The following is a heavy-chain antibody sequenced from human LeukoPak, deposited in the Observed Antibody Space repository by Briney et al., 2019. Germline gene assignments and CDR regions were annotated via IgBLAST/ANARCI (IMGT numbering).Heavy chain of an antibody. V-gene: IGHV1-8*03. D-gene: IGHD1-26*01. CDR3: ARSDHNSWNAFDI. J-gene: IGHJ3*02. CDR2: INPNNGNL. CDR1: VYTFGSDD. Sequence: GASVKVSCKASVYTFGSDDINWVRQATGQGLEWMGWINPNNGNLGYAQKFQGRVTITRNTPISTAYMELSSLTSEDTAVYYCARSDHNSWNAFDIWGQGTMVTVSS.